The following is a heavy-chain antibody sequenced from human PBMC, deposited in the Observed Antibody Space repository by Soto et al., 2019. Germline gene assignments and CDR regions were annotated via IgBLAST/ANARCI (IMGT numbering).Heavy chain of an antibody. D-gene: IGHD5-12*01. CDR3: AKDTHSGYDYPDAFDI. Sequence: HPGGSLRLSCAASGFTFDDYAMHWVRQAPGKGLEWVSGISWNSGSIGYADSVKGRFTISRDNAKNSLYLQMNSLRAEDTALYYCAKDTHSGYDYPDAFDIWGQGTMVTVSS. CDR1: GFTFDDYA. CDR2: ISWNSGSI. V-gene: IGHV3-9*01. J-gene: IGHJ3*02.